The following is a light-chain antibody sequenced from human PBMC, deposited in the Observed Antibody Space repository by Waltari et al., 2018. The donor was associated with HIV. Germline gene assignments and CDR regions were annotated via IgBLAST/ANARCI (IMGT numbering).Light chain of an antibody. CDR3: QQYDSGPRGIT. V-gene: IGKV3-15*01. CDR2: EAA. J-gene: IGKJ2*01. Sequence: EIVMTQSPPTLSVSPGQRVTLSYRASQSISANVAWYQQRPGQAPRLLIYEAATRPTGIPARFSGSGSGTEFTLTITNLQSEDFATYFCQQYDSGPRGITFGQGTMLEI. CDR1: QSISAN.